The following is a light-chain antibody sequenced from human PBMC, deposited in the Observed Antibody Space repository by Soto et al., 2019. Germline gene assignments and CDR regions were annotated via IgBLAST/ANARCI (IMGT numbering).Light chain of an antibody. Sequence: IVVTQSPATLSVSPGERATLSCRASQSVGSNLAWYQQKPGQAPRLLIYDASNRATGIPARFSGSGSGTDFTLTISSLEPEDFAVYYCQQRSNWRWTFGQGSKV. CDR2: DAS. CDR1: QSVGSN. CDR3: QQRSNWRWT. J-gene: IGKJ1*01. V-gene: IGKV3-11*01.